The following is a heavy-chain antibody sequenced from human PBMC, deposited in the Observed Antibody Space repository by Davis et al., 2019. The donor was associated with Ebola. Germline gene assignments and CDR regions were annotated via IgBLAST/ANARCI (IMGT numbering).Heavy chain of an antibody. D-gene: IGHD6-13*01. V-gene: IGHV5-51*01. CDR3: ARGDFLAAAGYYFDY. CDR2: IYPGDSDT. Sequence: PGGSLRLSCKGSGYSFTSYWIGWVRQMPGKGLEWMGIIYPGDSDTRYSPSFQGHVTISIDKSISTAYLQWSSLKASDTAIYYCARGDFLAAAGYYFDYWGQGTLVTVSS. J-gene: IGHJ4*02. CDR1: GYSFTSYW.